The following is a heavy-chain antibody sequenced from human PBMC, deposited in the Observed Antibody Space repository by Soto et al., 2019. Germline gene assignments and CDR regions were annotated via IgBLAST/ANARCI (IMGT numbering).Heavy chain of an antibody. CDR3: ARDRGVAPPVAGNTHYYYYMGV. J-gene: IGHJ6*03. Sequence: QDQLVQSGGEVKKPGASVKVSCKASGYSFTNYGITWVRQAPGQGFEWMGWISAYNGDTNYAQKLQCRVTITTDPTTSTAYVELWRLRSDDTAVYYCARDRGVAPPVAGNTHYYYYMGVWGTGTTVTVSS. V-gene: IGHV1-18*01. CDR1: GYSFTNYG. CDR2: ISAYNGDT. D-gene: IGHD6-19*01.